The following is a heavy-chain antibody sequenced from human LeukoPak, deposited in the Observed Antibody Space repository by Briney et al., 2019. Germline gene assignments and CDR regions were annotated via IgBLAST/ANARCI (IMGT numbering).Heavy chain of an antibody. V-gene: IGHV4-59*01. CDR2: IYYSGST. D-gene: IGHD6-13*01. Sequence: SETLSLTCTVSGGSISSYYWSWIRQPPGKGLEWIGYIYYSGSTNYNPSLKSRVTISVDTSKNQFSLKLSSVTAADTAVYYCARWEWEQQLGFGPWGQGTLVTVSS. CDR3: ARWEWEQQLGFGP. J-gene: IGHJ5*02. CDR1: GGSISSYY.